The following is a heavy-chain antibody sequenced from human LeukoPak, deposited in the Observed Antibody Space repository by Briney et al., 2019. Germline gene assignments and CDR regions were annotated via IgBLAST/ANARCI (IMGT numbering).Heavy chain of an antibody. V-gene: IGHV3-21*01. J-gene: IGHJ4*02. D-gene: IGHD3-3*01. CDR2: ISSSSSYI. Sequence: GGSLRLSCAASGFTFSSYSMNWVRQAPGKGLEWVSSISSSSSYIYYADSVKGRFTISRDNAKNSLYLQMNSQRAEDTAVYYCARAHRGYYIDYWGQGTLVTVSS. CDR1: GFTFSSYS. CDR3: ARAHRGYYIDY.